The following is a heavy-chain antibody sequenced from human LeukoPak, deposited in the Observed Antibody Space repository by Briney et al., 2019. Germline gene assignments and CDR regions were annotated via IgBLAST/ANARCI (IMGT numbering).Heavy chain of an antibody. CDR3: AKVLEWAYGYFHH. D-gene: IGHD3-3*01. CDR2: INDSGENT. V-gene: IGHV3-23*01. CDR1: GFVFSSYV. Sequence: PGGSLRLSCSASGFVFSSYVMIWVRQAPGKGLEWVSGINDSGENTNYGDSVKGRFTISRDNSKNTLYLQMNSLRAEDSDVYYCAKVLEWAYGYFHHWGQGTLVTVSS. J-gene: IGHJ1*01.